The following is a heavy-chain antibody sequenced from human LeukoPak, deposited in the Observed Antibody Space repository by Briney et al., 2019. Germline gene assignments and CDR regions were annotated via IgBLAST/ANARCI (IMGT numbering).Heavy chain of an antibody. CDR1: GFTFSSYG. CDR3: AREPITIFGVITPHDAFDI. D-gene: IGHD3-3*01. CDR2: IRYDGIKK. V-gene: IGHV3-30*02. Sequence: GGSLRLSCAASGFTFSSYGMHWVRQAPGKGLEWVAFIRYDGIKKYYADSVKGRFTISRDNSKNTLYLQMNSLRADDTAVYYCAREPITIFGVITPHDAFDIWGQGTMVTVSS. J-gene: IGHJ3*02.